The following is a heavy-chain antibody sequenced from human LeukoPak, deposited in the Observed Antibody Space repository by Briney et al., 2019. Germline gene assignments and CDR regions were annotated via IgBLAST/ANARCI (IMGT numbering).Heavy chain of an antibody. D-gene: IGHD2-2*01. V-gene: IGHV1-2*02. CDR1: GYTFTFYY. Sequence: VASVKVSCKASGYTFTFYYMYWVRQAPRQGLEWMGWINPSSGGTNYAQKFQGRVTMTRDASISTAYMELSRLRYDDTAVYYCARGDCSSTSCYAFDIWGQGTMVTVSS. CDR3: ARGDCSSTSCYAFDI. J-gene: IGHJ3*02. CDR2: INPSSGGT.